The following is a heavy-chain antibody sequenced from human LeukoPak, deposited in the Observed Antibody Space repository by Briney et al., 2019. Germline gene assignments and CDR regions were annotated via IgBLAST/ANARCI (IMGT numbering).Heavy chain of an antibody. J-gene: IGHJ3*02. V-gene: IGHV3-23*01. CDR2: ISGSGGST. CDR3: AKDPYSGSYNDAFDI. CDR1: GFTFSSYA. D-gene: IGHD1-26*01. Sequence: PGGSLRLSCAASGFTFSSYAMSWVRQAPGKGLEWVSAISGSGGSTYYADSVKGRFTISKDNSKNTLYLQMNSLRAEDTAVYYCAKDPYSGSYNDAFDIWGQGTMVTVSS.